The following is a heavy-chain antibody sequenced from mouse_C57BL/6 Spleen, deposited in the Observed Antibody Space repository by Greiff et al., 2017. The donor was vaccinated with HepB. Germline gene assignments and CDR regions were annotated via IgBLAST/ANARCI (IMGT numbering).Heavy chain of an antibody. V-gene: IGHV5-4*01. CDR1: GFTFSSYA. CDR2: ISDGGSYT. D-gene: IGHD1-1*01. Sequence: EVQGVESGGGLVKPGGSLKLSCAASGFTFSSYAMSWVRQTPEKRLEWVATISDGGSYTYYPDNVKGRFTISRDNAKNNLYLQMSHLKSEDTAMYYCARAYYYGKGLDYWGQGTTLTVSS. J-gene: IGHJ2*01. CDR3: ARAYYYGKGLDY.